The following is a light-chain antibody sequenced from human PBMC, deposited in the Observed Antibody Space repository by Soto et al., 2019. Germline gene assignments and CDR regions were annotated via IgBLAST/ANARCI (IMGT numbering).Light chain of an antibody. CDR3: QHCDTYWE. V-gene: IGKV1-5*01. Sequence: DIQMTQSPSTLSASLGDRVTITCRASRKIERWLAGYQQKPGKAPRLLIYDASTLETGVPSRFSGGGSGTEFTLTISSLQPDDNATYYCQHCDTYWEFGQGTKVEVE. CDR2: DAS. CDR1: RKIERW. J-gene: IGKJ1*01.